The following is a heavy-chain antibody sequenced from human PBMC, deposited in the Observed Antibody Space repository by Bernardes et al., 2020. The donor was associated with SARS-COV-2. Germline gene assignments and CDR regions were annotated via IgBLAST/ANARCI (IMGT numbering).Heavy chain of an antibody. V-gene: IGHV1-18*01. CDR3: ARDRPIGTVGVNWLDP. D-gene: IGHD1-26*01. CDR1: GYIFTNYG. CDR2: IAVYNGNT. Sequence: ASVKVSCKASGYIFTNYGISWVRQAPGQGLEWMGWIAVYNGNTDYAQKFQGRVTITTDTSTSTAYMELRSLRSDDTAVNFCARDRPIGTVGVNWLDPWGQGTLVTVSS. J-gene: IGHJ5*02.